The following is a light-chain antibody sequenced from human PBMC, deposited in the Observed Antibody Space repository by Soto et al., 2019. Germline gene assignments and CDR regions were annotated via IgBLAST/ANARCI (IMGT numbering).Light chain of an antibody. Sequence: EIVLTQSPGTLSLSPGERATLSCRASQSVSSSYLAWYQQKPGQAPRLLIYGASSRATGIPDRFSGSGSGTDFTLTISRLEPEDFAVYYCQQYGSSPPLTWTFGQGTKVEIK. CDR1: QSVSSSY. CDR2: GAS. J-gene: IGKJ1*01. V-gene: IGKV3-20*01. CDR3: QQYGSSPPLTWT.